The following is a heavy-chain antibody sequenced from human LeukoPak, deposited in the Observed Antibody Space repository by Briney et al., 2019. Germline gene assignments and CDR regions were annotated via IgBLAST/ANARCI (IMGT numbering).Heavy chain of an antibody. J-gene: IGHJ4*02. D-gene: IGHD4-17*01. V-gene: IGHV3-9*01. CDR3: AKDANTVTTPNFDY. CDR2: ISWNSGSI. Sequence: GGPLRLSCAASGFTFDDYAMHWVRQAPGKGLEWVSGISWNSGSIGYADSVKGRFTISRDNAKNSLYLQMNSLRAEDTALYYCAKDANTVTTPNFDYWGQGTLVTVSS. CDR1: GFTFDDYA.